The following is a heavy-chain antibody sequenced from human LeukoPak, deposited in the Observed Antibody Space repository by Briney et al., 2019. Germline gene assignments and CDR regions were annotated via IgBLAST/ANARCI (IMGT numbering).Heavy chain of an antibody. CDR3: TKDPNGDYVGAFDP. CDR1: GFSFSSFA. CDR2: ITAGHYPT. D-gene: IGHD4-17*01. Sequence: GGSLRLSCAASGFSFSSFAMTWVRQAPGKGLEWDSSITAGHYPTYNTDSVKGRLTISRDNSKNTLYLQMNSLRAGDTAVYYCTKDPNGDYVGAFDPWGQGTLVTVSS. J-gene: IGHJ5*02. V-gene: IGHV3-23*01.